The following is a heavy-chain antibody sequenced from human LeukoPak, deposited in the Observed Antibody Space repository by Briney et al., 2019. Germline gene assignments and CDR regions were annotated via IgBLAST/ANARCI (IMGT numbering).Heavy chain of an antibody. D-gene: IGHD5-12*01. V-gene: IGHV1-18*01. J-gene: IGHJ4*02. CDR3: ARAGYSGLVADLDY. Sequence: ASVKVSCKASGYIFTNYVINWVRQAPGQGLEWMGWISAYNGNTKYTQKLQDRVTMTTDSSTSTAYMELKTLRSDDTAVYFVARAGYSGLVADLDYWGQGALV. CDR1: GYIFTNYV. CDR2: ISAYNGNT.